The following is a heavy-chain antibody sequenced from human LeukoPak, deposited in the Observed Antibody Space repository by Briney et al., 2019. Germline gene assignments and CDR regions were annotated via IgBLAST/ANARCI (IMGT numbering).Heavy chain of an antibody. J-gene: IGHJ3*02. Sequence: GRSLRLSCAASGFIFSSYGMHWVRQAPGKGLEWVALIWYDGSKSHHADSVKGRFTISRDNSKNTLYLQMNSLRAEDTAVYYCAKDRRRCSSTSCYPDDAFDIWGQGTMVTVSS. V-gene: IGHV3-33*06. CDR2: IWYDGSKS. D-gene: IGHD2-2*01. CDR1: GFIFSSYG. CDR3: AKDRRRCSSTSCYPDDAFDI.